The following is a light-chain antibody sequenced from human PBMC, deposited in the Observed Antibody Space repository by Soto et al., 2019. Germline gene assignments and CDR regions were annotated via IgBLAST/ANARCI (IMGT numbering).Light chain of an antibody. CDR1: QSVSSE. CDR2: DAS. J-gene: IGKJ5*01. CDR3: QQRSNWPTIT. V-gene: IGKV3-11*01. Sequence: EAVLTLSPDALSLPPGERATLSCRASQSVSSELAWYQQKPGQAPRLLIYDASNRATGIPARFSGSGSGTDFTLTISSLEAEDFAVYYCQQRSNWPTITFGQGTRLEIK.